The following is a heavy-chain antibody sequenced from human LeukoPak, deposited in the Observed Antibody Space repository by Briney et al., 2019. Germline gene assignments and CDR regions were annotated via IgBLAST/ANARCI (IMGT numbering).Heavy chain of an antibody. CDR1: GFTFSSYS. CDR2: ISSSSSYI. D-gene: IGHD1-26*01. Sequence: GGSLRLSCAASGFTFSSYSMNWVRQAPGKGLEWVSSISSSSSYIYYADSVKGRFTISRDNAKNSLYLQMNSLRAEDTGVYYCARLVEGKGFDPWGQGTLVTVS. V-gene: IGHV3-21*01. CDR3: ARLVEGKGFDP. J-gene: IGHJ5*02.